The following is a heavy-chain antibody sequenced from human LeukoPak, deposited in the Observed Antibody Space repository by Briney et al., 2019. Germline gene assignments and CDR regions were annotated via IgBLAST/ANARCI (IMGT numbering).Heavy chain of an antibody. Sequence: SETLSLTCAVYGGSFSGYYWSWIRQPPGKGLEWIGEINHSGSTNYNPSLKSRVTISVDTSKNQFSLKLSSVTAADTAEYYCAVQTGCSGGSCYSVWSDPWGQGTLVTVSS. CDR3: AVQTGCSGGSCYSVWSDP. CDR1: GGSFSGYY. J-gene: IGHJ5*02. V-gene: IGHV4-34*01. D-gene: IGHD2-15*01. CDR2: INHSGST.